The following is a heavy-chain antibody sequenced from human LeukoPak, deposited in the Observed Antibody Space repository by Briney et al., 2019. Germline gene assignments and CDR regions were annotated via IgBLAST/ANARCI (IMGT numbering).Heavy chain of an antibody. J-gene: IGHJ4*02. CDR1: GFTFSSYS. V-gene: IGHV3-21*01. D-gene: IGHD3-22*01. CDR2: ISSSSSYI. CDR3: ARDRGYYDSSGYSL. Sequence: GGSLRLSCAASGFTFSSYSMNWVRQAPGKGLEWVSSISSSSSYIYYADSVKGRFTISRDNAKNSLYLQMNSLRAEDTAVYYCARDRGYYDSSGYSLWGQGTLVTVSS.